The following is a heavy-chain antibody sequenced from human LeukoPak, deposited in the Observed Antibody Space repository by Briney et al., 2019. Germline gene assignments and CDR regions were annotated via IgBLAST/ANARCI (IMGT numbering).Heavy chain of an antibody. CDR3: ARAYGSESYYDY. CDR2: INSDGSST. Sequence: PGGSLRLSCAASGFTFSSYWMHWVRQAPGKGLVWVSHINSDGSSTNYADSVKGRFTISRDNSKNTLYLQMGSLGAEDMAGYYCARAYGSESYYDYWGQGTLVTVSS. CDR1: GFTFSSYW. V-gene: IGHV3-74*01. J-gene: IGHJ4*02. D-gene: IGHD3-10*01.